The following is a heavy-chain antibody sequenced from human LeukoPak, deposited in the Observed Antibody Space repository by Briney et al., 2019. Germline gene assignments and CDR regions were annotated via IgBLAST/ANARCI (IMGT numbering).Heavy chain of an antibody. V-gene: IGHV4-38-2*02. CDR2: IYHSGST. D-gene: IGHD3-16*01. CDR3: ARSTGGRFYYFDY. CDR1: GYSISSGYY. J-gene: IGHJ4*02. Sequence: SETLSLTCTVSGYSISSGYYWGWIRQPPGRGLEWIGSIYHSGSTYYNPSLKSRVTISVDTSKNQFSLKLSSVTAADTAVYYCARSTGGRFYYFDYWGQGTLVTVSS.